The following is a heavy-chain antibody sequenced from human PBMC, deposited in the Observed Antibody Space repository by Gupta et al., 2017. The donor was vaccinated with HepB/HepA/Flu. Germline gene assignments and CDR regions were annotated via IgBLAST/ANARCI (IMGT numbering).Heavy chain of an antibody. CDR3: ARTQITIFGVVIIGYAFDI. V-gene: IGHV4-34*01. Sequence: QVQLQQWGAGLLKPSETLSLTCAVYGGSFSGYYWSWIRPPPGKGLEWIGEINHSGSTNYNPSLKSRVTISVDTSKNQFSLKLSSVTAADTAVYYCARTQITIFGVVIIGYAFDIWGQGTMVTVSS. CDR1: GGSFSGYY. J-gene: IGHJ3*02. CDR2: INHSGST. D-gene: IGHD3-3*01.